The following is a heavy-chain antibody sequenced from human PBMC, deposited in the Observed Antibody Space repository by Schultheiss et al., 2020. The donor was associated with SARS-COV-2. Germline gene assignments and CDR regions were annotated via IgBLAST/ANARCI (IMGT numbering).Heavy chain of an antibody. CDR3: ARLRVAGTFYYYYGMDV. CDR2: IYYSGST. CDR1: GYSISSGYY. J-gene: IGHJ6*02. D-gene: IGHD6-19*01. V-gene: IGHV4-38-2*02. Sequence: SETLSLTCTVSGYSISSGYYWGWIRQPPGKGLEWIGYIYYSGSTNYNPSLKSRVTISVDTSKNQFSLKLSSVTAADTAVYYCARLRVAGTFYYYYGMDVWGQGTTVTVSS.